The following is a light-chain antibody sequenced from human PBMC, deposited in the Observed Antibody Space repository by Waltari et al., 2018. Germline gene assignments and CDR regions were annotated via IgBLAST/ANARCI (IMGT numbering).Light chain of an antibody. CDR1: QGIGNN. CDR2: RAS. J-gene: IGKJ1*01. V-gene: IGKV1-16*01. CDR3: QQGYSYPWT. Sequence: DIQMTQSPSSLSASVGDTVTITCQASQGIGNNLNWYQQKPGKAPKLLIYRASSLQSGIPSRFGGSGSGTDFTLTISSLQPEDFATYYCQQGYSYPWTFGQGTKVEIK.